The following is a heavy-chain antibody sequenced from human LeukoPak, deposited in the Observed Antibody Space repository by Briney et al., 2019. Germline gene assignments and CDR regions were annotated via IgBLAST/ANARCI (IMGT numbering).Heavy chain of an antibody. V-gene: IGHV4-59*01. CDR2: IYDSGST. J-gene: IGHJ6*02. CDR1: GGSISSSS. CDR3: AKGGSTNFYYGDV. D-gene: IGHD2/OR15-2a*01. Sequence: SETLSLTCTVSGGSISSSSWSWIRQPPGKGLEWIGYIYDSGSTSYNPSLKSRVTISVDTSKNQFSLKLSSVTAADTAVYYCAKGGSTNFYYGDVWGQGTTVTVSS.